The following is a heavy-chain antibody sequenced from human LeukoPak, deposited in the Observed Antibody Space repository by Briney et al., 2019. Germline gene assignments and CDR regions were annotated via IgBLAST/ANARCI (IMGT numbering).Heavy chain of an antibody. CDR2: IYSGGST. Sequence: PGGSLRLSCAASGFTVSSNYMSWVRQAPGKGLEWVSVIYSGGSTDYKGSVKDRFIISRDNSKNTLYLQMNSLRAEDTAVYYCAKEVATMNAFDIWGQGTMVTVSS. CDR1: GFTVSSNY. D-gene: IGHD5-24*01. J-gene: IGHJ3*02. V-gene: IGHV3-66*01. CDR3: AKEVATMNAFDI.